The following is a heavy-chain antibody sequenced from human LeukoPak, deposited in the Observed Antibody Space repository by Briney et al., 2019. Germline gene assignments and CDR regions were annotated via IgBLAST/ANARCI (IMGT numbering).Heavy chain of an antibody. CDR1: GFTFSSSW. CDR2: IIQDGSAK. Sequence: PGGSLRLSCAASGFTFSSSWMSWVRQAPGKGLEWVANIIQDGSAKYYVDSVKGRFTISRDDAKNSLYLQMNSLRAEDTAVYYCANLWYFDYWGQGTLVTVSS. J-gene: IGHJ4*02. D-gene: IGHD3-10*01. V-gene: IGHV3-7*03. CDR3: ANLWYFDY.